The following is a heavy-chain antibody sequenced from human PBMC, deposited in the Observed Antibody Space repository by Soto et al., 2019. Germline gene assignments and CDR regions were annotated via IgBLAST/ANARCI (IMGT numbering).Heavy chain of an antibody. Sequence: SETVSLTGTVACGAIRSYHGSWIRQPPGKGLEWIGYIYYSGSTNYNPSLKSRVTISVDTSKNQFSLKLSSVTAADTAVYYCARARRYCISTSCASFDYWGQGTLVTVS. CDR3: ARARRYCISTSCASFDY. CDR2: IYYSGST. J-gene: IGHJ4*02. D-gene: IGHD2-2*01. CDR1: CGAIRSYH. V-gene: IGHV4-59*01.